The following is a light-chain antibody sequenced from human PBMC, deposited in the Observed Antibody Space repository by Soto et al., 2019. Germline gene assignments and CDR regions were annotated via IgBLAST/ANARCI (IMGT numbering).Light chain of an antibody. CDR3: QQYYDWPT. Sequence: DTKMTHYPSSLSASLGERATMXCRASQDISNYLAWYQQKPGKVPKLLIYAASTLQSGVPSRFSGSGSGTDYTLTISSLQPEDVAVYFCQQYYDWPTFGQGTKVDIK. CDR1: QDISNY. V-gene: IGKV1-27*01. J-gene: IGKJ1*01. CDR2: AAS.